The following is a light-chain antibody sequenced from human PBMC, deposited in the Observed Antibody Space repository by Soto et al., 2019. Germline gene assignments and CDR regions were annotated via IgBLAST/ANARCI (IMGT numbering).Light chain of an antibody. CDR3: AAWDASLKGYV. V-gene: IGLV1-44*01. Sequence: SVLTQPPSASGTPGQRVTISCSGSSSNIGSNTVDWYRQLPGTAPKLLINSSDQRPSGVPDRFSGSKSGTSASLAISGLQSEDEAEYYCAAWDASLKGYVFGTGTKLTVL. CDR2: SSD. J-gene: IGLJ1*01. CDR1: SSNIGSNT.